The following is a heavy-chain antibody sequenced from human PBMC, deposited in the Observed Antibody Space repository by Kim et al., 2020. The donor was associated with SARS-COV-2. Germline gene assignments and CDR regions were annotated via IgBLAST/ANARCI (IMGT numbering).Heavy chain of an antibody. D-gene: IGHD3-9*01. CDR2: ISGSGGST. V-gene: IGHV3-23*01. Sequence: GGSLRLSCAASGFTFSSYAMSWVRQAPGKGLEWVSAISGSGGSTYYADSVKGRFTISRDNSKNTLYLQMNSLRAEDTAVYYCAKILTYYAILTGSFDYWGQGTLVTVSS. J-gene: IGHJ4*02. CDR3: AKILTYYAILTGSFDY. CDR1: GFTFSSYA.